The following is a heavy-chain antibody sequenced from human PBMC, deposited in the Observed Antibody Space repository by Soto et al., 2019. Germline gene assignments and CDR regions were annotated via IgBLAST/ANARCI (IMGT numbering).Heavy chain of an antibody. CDR2: IYWNDDK. CDR3: AHRKIVVAMDAFDI. V-gene: IGHV2-5*01. CDR1: GFSLITIGLG. D-gene: IGHD3-22*01. J-gene: IGHJ3*02. Sequence: SGPTLGNATQTLTLTCTFSGFSLITIGLGVGWIRQPPGKALEWLALIYWNDDKRYSPSLKSRLTITKDTSKNQVVLTMTNMDPVDTATYYCAHRKIVVAMDAFDIWGQGTMVTV.